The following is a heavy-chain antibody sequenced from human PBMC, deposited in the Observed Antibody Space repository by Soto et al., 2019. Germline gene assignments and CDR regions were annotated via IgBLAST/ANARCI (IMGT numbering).Heavy chain of an antibody. CDR1: GYTFTSYA. CDR3: ARVLRFLEWPAVPYGMDV. D-gene: IGHD3-3*01. J-gene: IGHJ6*02. Sequence: ASVKVSCKASGYTFTSYAMHWVRQAPGQRLEWMGWINAGNGNTKYSQKFQGRVTITRDTSASTAYMKLSSVTAADTAVYYCARVLRFLEWPAVPYGMDVWGQGTTVTVSS. CDR2: INAGNGNT. V-gene: IGHV1-3*01.